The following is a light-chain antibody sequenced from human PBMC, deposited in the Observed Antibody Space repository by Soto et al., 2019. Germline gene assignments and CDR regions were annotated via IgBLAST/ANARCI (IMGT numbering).Light chain of an antibody. J-gene: IGKJ2*01. Sequence: EIVLTQSPGTLSLSPGERATLSCRASQSVSSSYFAWYQQKPGQAPRLLIYGASSRATDIPDRFSGSGSGTDFTLTISRLEPEEFAVYYCQHYGSSPHTFGQGTKLEIK. CDR1: QSVSSSY. V-gene: IGKV3-20*01. CDR3: QHYGSSPHT. CDR2: GAS.